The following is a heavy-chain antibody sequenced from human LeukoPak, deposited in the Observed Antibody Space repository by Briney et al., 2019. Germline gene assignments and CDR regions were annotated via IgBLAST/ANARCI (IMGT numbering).Heavy chain of an antibody. D-gene: IGHD3-22*01. J-gene: IGHJ4*02. CDR3: ARDKVYYDSSGYYMGRYYFDY. V-gene: IGHV4-38-2*02. CDR1: GYSISSGYY. CDR2: IYHSGST. Sequence: SETLSLTCTVSGYSISSGYYWGWIRQPPGKGLEWIGSIYHSGSTYYNPSLKSRVTISVDTSKNQFSLKLSSVTAADTAVYYCARDKVYYDSSGYYMGRYYFDYWGQGTLVTVSS.